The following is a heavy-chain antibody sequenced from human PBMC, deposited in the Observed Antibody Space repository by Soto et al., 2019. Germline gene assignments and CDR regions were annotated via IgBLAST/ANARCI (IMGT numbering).Heavy chain of an antibody. Sequence: QITLRESGPTLVQPTQTPTLTCTLSGVSLTTSGVGVGWIRQPPGKALEWLALIYWDDDKRFSPSLKSRLAITRDTSKNQVVMTMTDMAPVDTAIYYCAHRQRTVVVGAPFDLWGQGSQVTVSS. D-gene: IGHD2-15*01. V-gene: IGHV2-5*02. J-gene: IGHJ4*02. CDR1: GVSLTTSGVG. CDR2: IYWDDDK. CDR3: AHRQRTVVVGAPFDL.